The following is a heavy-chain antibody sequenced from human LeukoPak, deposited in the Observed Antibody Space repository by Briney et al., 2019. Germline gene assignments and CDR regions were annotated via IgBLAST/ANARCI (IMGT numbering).Heavy chain of an antibody. J-gene: IGHJ3*02. D-gene: IGHD3-22*01. CDR1: GYSFTTYW. V-gene: IGHV5-51*01. Sequence: GESLKISCKGSGYSFTTYWIGWVRQMPGKGLEWMGIIYPGDYDTRYSTSFQGQVTISVDKSISTAYLQWSRLKASDTAMYYCARRFLGSSGYNAFGIWGQGTMVTVSS. CDR3: ARRFLGSSGYNAFGI. CDR2: IYPGDYDT.